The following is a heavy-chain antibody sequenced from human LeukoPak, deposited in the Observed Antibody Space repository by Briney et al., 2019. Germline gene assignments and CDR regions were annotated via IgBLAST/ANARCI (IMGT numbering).Heavy chain of an antibody. Sequence: GGSLRLSCAASGFTFSSYGMHWVRQAPGKGLEWVAVIWYDGSNKYYADSVKGRFTISRDNSKNTLYLQMNSLRAEDTAVYYCARSGPFFYDFWSGYYGFDYWGQGTLVTVSS. J-gene: IGHJ4*02. D-gene: IGHD3-3*01. CDR1: GFTFSSYG. CDR3: ARSGPFFYDFWSGYYGFDY. CDR2: IWYDGSNK. V-gene: IGHV3-33*01.